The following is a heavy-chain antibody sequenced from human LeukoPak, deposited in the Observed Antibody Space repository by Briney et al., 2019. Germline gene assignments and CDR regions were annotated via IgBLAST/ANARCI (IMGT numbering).Heavy chain of an antibody. D-gene: IGHD3-16*01. CDR1: GVSVSGSY. CDR2: TYSDDHT. CDR3: VRDRQKQHLGY. J-gene: IGHJ4*02. V-gene: IGHV3-53*01. Sequence: GGSLRLSCAASGVSVSGSYMSWVRQAPGKGLERVSVTYSDDHTYYADSVKGRFTSSRDDARNTLYLHMNSLRAEDTAVYYCVRDRQKQHLGYWGQGTLVTVSS.